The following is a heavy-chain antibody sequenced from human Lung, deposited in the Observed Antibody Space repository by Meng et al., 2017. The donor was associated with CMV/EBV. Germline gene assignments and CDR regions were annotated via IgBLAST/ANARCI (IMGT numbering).Heavy chain of an antibody. V-gene: IGHV1-18*01. D-gene: IGHD3-10*01. CDR3: ARDRVLRGVNGLDV. Sequence: ASXXVSXKASGYSFRTFGISWVRKAPGQGLEWMGWISAYNGNTTYTQKLQGRVTMTRGTSTRTVYMELRSLRSDDTAVYYCARDRVLRGVNGLDVWGQGTXVTGAS. CDR1: GYSFRTFG. J-gene: IGHJ6*02. CDR2: ISAYNGNT.